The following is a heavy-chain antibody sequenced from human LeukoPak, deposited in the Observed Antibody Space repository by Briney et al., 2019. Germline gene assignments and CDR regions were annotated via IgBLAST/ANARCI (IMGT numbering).Heavy chain of an antibody. D-gene: IGHD3-16*01. Sequence: GGSLRLSCAASGFTFSTYTMTWVRQAPGKGLEWISSITGSGRTTYYADSVKGRFIISRDNSKNTLHLQMNSLTAEDTAVYYCASGGWQLTLDYWAQGTLVTVSS. J-gene: IGHJ4*02. CDR1: GFTFSTYT. CDR3: ASGGWQLTLDY. V-gene: IGHV3-23*01. CDR2: ITGSGRTT.